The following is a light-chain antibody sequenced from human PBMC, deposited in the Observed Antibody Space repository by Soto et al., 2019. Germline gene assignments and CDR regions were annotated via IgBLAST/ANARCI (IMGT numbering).Light chain of an antibody. Sequence: SALTQPPSSSGSPGQSVTISCTGTSSDVGGYNYVSWYQQHPGKAPKLMIYEVTKRPSGVPDRFSGSKSGNKASLTVSGLQAEDEADYFCCSHAGDNTYVFGTGTKVTVL. V-gene: IGLV2-8*01. J-gene: IGLJ1*01. CDR2: EVT. CDR1: SSDVGGYNY. CDR3: CSHAGDNTYV.